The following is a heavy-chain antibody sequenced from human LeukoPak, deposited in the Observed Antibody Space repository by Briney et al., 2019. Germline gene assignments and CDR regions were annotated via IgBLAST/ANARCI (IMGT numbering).Heavy chain of an antibody. CDR3: AKDRGELYYFDY. Sequence: GGSLRLSCAASGFTFSSYEMNWVRQAPGKGLEWVSYISSSGSTIYYADSVKGRFTISRDNSKNTLYLQMNSLRAEDTAVYYCAKDRGELYYFDYWGQGTLVTVSS. CDR2: ISSSGSTI. CDR1: GFTFSSYE. V-gene: IGHV3-48*03. D-gene: IGHD1-26*01. J-gene: IGHJ4*02.